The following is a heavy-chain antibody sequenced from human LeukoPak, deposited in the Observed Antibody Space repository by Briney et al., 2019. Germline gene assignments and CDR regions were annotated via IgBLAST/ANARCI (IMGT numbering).Heavy chain of an antibody. V-gene: IGHV3-7*01. CDR3: ARGLGTSWFDP. CDR1: GFTFSNYW. D-gene: IGHD7-27*01. J-gene: IGHJ5*02. Sequence: GGSLRLSCEGSGFTFSNYWMGWVRQAPGKGLQWVANIKTDGSEKYYVDSVKGRFTISRDNAKNSLYLQMNSLRAEDTAVYYCARGLGTSWFDPWGQGTLVTVSS. CDR2: IKTDGSEK.